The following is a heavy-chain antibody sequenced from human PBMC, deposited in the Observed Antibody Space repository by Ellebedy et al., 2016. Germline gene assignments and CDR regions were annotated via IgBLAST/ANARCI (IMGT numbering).Heavy chain of an antibody. V-gene: IGHV4-59*01. CDR3: ARAPRSCIPYRDCFQYWYVDL. Sequence: SETLSLTXTVSGGSINSYYWSWIRQPPGKGLEWIGYIYYSGSTNYNPSLKSRVTISVDTSKNQFSLKLSSVTAADTAVYYCARAPRSCIPYRDCFQYWYVDLWGRGTLVTVSS. CDR1: GGSINSYY. J-gene: IGHJ2*01. CDR2: IYYSGST. D-gene: IGHD2-21*02.